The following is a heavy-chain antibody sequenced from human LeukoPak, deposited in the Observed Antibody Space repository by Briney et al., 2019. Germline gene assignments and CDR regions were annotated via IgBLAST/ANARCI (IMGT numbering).Heavy chain of an antibody. CDR3: ALVHSTAMATEVFDY. V-gene: IGHV1-24*01. J-gene: IGHJ4*02. CDR2: FDPEDGET. Sequence: ASVKVSCKVSGYTLTELSMHWVRQAPGKGLEWVGGFDPEDGETIYAQKFQGRVTMTEDTSTDTAYMELSSLRSEDTAVYYCALVHSTAMATEVFDYWGQGTLVTVSS. D-gene: IGHD5-18*01. CDR1: GYTLTELS.